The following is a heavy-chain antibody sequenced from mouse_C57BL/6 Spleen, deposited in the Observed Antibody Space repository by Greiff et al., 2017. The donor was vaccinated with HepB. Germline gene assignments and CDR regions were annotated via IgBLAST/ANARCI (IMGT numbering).Heavy chain of an antibody. J-gene: IGHJ2*01. D-gene: IGHD4-1*01. CDR3: ARGKELYYFDD. CDR1: GYSFTGYY. Sequence: VQLKESGPELVKPGASVKISCKASGYSFTGYYMNWVKQSPEKSLEWIGEINPSTGGTTYNQKFKAKSTLTVDKSSSTAYMHLKSLTSEASAVYNCARGKELYYFDDWGQGTTLTVSS. CDR2: INPSTGGT. V-gene: IGHV1-42*01.